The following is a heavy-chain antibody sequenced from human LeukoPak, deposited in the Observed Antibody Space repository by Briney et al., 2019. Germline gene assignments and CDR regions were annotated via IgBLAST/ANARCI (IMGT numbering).Heavy chain of an antibody. D-gene: IGHD2-2*01. Sequence: PGGSLRLSCAASGFTFSNYVMTWVRQAPGKGLEWVSAISGSGISTYYADSVKGRFTISRDNSENILYLQMNSLRAEDMALYYCANFGCTTTSCLDYWGQGTLVTVSS. CDR3: ANFGCTTTSCLDY. CDR2: ISGSGIST. J-gene: IGHJ4*02. CDR1: GFTFSNYV. V-gene: IGHV3-23*01.